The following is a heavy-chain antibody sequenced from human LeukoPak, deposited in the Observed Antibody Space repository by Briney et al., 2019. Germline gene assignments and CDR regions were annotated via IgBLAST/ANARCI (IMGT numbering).Heavy chain of an antibody. V-gene: IGHV1-2*02. J-gene: IGHJ5*02. CDR3: AREDTAMVMVWFDP. Sequence: ASVNVSCKASGYTFTGYYMHWVRQAPGQGLEWMGWINPNSGGTNYAQKFQGRVTMTRDTSISTAYMELSRLRSDDTAVYYCAREDTAMVMVWFDPWGQGTLVTVSS. CDR2: INPNSGGT. CDR1: GYTFTGYY. D-gene: IGHD5-18*01.